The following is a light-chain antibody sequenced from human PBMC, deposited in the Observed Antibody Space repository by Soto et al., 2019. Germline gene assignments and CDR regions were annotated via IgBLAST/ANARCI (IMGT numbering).Light chain of an antibody. V-gene: IGLV2-8*01. Sequence: QSALTQPPSASGSPGQSVTISRTGTSSDVGGYNYVSWYQQHPGKAPKLMIYEVSKRPSGVPDRFSGSKSGNTASLTVSGLQAEDEADYYCSSYAGSNKNVFGTGTKLTVL. CDR3: SSYAGSNKNV. J-gene: IGLJ1*01. CDR2: EVS. CDR1: SSDVGGYNY.